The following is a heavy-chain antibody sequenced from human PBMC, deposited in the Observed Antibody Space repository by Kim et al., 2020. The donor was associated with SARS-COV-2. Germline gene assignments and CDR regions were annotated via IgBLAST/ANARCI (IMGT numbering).Heavy chain of an antibody. CDR1: GYTFSGYY. CDR2: INHNSGGT. V-gene: IGHV1-2*06. J-gene: IGHJ4*02. Sequence: ASVKVSCKASGYTFSGYYMDWVRQAPGQGLEWMGRINHNSGGTKYAQKFQGRVTMTRDTSITTAYMELSRLRSDDTAVYYCARVRLSTVPDVGDYWGQGTLVTVSS. CDR3: ARVRLSTVPDVGDY. D-gene: IGHD4-17*01.